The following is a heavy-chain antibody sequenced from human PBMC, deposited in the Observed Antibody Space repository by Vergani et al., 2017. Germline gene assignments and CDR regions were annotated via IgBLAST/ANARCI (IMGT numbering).Heavy chain of an antibody. J-gene: IGHJ5*02. CDR1: GDSVSSNSAA. CDR3: ARVVASVLLWFGELDKGDNWFDP. V-gene: IGHV6-1*01. Sequence: QVQLQQSGPGLVKPSQTLPLTCAISGDSVSSNSAAWNWIRQSPSRGLEWLGRTYYRSKWYNDYAVSVKSRITINPDTSKNQFSLQLNSVTPEDTAVYYCARVVASVLLWFGELDKGDNWFDPWGQGTLVTVSS. CDR2: TYYRSKWYN. D-gene: IGHD3-10*01.